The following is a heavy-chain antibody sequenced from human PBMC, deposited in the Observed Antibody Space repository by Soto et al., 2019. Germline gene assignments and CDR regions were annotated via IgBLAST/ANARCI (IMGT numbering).Heavy chain of an antibody. Sequence: QVQLQESGPGLVKPSETLSLTCTVSGGSISSYYWSWIRQPPGKGLEWIGYIYYSGSTNYNPSLNSRVIISVDTSKNQFSLKLSSVTAADTAVYYCARHVAMYYDILTGYQNWYFDLWGRGTLVTVSS. CDR2: IYYSGST. D-gene: IGHD3-9*01. CDR3: ARHVAMYYDILTGYQNWYFDL. V-gene: IGHV4-59*08. J-gene: IGHJ2*01. CDR1: GGSISSYY.